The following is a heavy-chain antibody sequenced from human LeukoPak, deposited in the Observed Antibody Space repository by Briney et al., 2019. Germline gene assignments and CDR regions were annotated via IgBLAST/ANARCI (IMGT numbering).Heavy chain of an antibody. CDR1: GYTFTSYD. V-gene: IGHV1-8*03. CDR3: ARGHYYDFWSGYLSRLNYYYMDV. CDR2: MNPNSGNT. D-gene: IGHD3-3*01. J-gene: IGHJ6*03. Sequence: GASVKVSCKASGYTFTSYDINWVRQATGQGLEWMGWMNPNSGNTGYAQKFQGRVTITRNTSISTAYMELSSLRSEDTAVYYCARGHYYDFWSGYLSRLNYYYMDVWGKGTTVTVSS.